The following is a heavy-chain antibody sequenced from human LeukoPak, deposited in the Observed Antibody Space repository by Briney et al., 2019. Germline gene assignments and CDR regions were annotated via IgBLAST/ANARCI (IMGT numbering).Heavy chain of an antibody. CDR2: IYYRGNT. D-gene: IGHD2-15*01. V-gene: IGHV4-39*07. J-gene: IGHJ4*02. CDR3: ARAHRLVLHYFDY. Sequence: SETLSLTCTVSGDSISSGSYYWGWIRQPPGTGLEWIGNIYYRGNTYFNPSLKSRVIISVDTSKNQFSLKLTSVTAADTAVYYCARAHRLVLHYFDYWGQGTLVTVSS. CDR1: GDSISSGSYY.